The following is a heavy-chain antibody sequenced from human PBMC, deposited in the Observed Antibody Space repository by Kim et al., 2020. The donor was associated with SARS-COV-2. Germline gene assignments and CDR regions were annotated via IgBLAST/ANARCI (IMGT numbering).Heavy chain of an antibody. CDR3: ARGGWGPYSPNDY. V-gene: IGHV4-59*13. J-gene: IGHJ4*02. CDR1: GGSISSYY. D-gene: IGHD2-21*01. CDR2: IYYSGST. Sequence: SETLSLTCTVSGGSISSYYWSWIRQPPGKGLEWIGYIYYSGSTNYNPSLKSRVTISVDTSKNQFSLKLSSVTAADTAVYYCARGGWGPYSPNDYWGQGTLVTVSS.